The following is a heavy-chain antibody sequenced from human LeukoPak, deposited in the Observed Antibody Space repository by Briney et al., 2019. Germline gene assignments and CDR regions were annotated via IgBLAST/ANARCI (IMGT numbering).Heavy chain of an antibody. J-gene: IGHJ4*02. V-gene: IGHV4-59*01. Sequence: SETLSLTCTVSGGSISSYYWSWIRQSPGKGLDWIGYIYYSGSTKYNPSLKSRVTISLDTSQNQFSLKLSSLTAADTAVYYCARGVVAAAGRTFDFWGQGTLVTVSS. CDR2: IYYSGST. CDR3: ARGVVAAAGRTFDF. CDR1: GGSISSYY. D-gene: IGHD6-13*01.